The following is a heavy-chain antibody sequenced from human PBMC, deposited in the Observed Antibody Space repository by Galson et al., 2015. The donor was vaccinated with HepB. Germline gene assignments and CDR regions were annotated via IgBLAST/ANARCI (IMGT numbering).Heavy chain of an antibody. J-gene: IGHJ4*02. D-gene: IGHD5-12*01. CDR2: ISYDGSNK. Sequence: SLRLSCAASGFTFSSYAMHWVRQAPGKGLEWVALISYDGSNKYYADSVKGRFTISRDNSKNTLYLQMNSLRAEDTAVYYCTRAFGGYGTFDYWGQGTLGAVSS. CDR3: TRAFGGYGTFDY. V-gene: IGHV3-30-3*01. CDR1: GFTFSSYA.